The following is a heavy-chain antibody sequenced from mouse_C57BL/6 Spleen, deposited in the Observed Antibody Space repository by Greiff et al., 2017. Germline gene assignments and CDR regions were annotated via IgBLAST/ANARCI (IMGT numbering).Heavy chain of an antibody. V-gene: IGHV1-15*01. CDR3: TRERLRLAMDY. CDR2: IDPETGGT. J-gene: IGHJ4*01. D-gene: IGHD2-2*01. Sequence: QVQLKESGAELVRPGASVTLSCKASGYTFTDYEMHWVKQTPVHGLEWIGAIDPETGGTAYNQKFKGKDILTADKSSSTAYMELRSLTSEDSAVYYCTRERLRLAMDYWGQGTSVTVSS. CDR1: GYTFTDYE.